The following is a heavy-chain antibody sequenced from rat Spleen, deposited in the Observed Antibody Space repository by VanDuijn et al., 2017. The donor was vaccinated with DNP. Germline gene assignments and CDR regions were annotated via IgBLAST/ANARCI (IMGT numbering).Heavy chain of an antibody. CDR2: IWTAGTT. Sequence: QVQLKESGPGLVQASQTLSLICTVSGFSLTNFDTHWVRQPPGKNLEWMGMIWTAGTTDFNSVLKSRLNISRDTSKSQVFLKMNSLKTEDIATYYCVRDWGYDGYYHFDYWGQGVMVTVSS. D-gene: IGHD1-12*03. V-gene: IGHV2-30*01. J-gene: IGHJ2*01. CDR3: VRDWGYDGYYHFDY. CDR1: GFSLTNFD.